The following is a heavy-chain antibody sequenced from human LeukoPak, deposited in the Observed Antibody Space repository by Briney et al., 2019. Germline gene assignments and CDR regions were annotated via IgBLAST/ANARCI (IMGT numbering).Heavy chain of an antibody. CDR2: INPNSGNT. Sequence: ASVKVSCNASGYTFTSYDINWVRQATGQGLEWMGWINPNSGNTGYAQKFQGRVTITRNTSISTAYMELSSLRSEDTAVYYCARSLRVVPAATTADAFDIWGQGTMVTVSS. J-gene: IGHJ3*02. CDR1: GYTFTSYD. CDR3: ARSLRVVPAATTADAFDI. D-gene: IGHD2-2*01. V-gene: IGHV1-8*03.